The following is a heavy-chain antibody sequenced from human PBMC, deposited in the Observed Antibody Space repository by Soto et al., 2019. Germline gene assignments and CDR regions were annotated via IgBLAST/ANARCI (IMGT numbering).Heavy chain of an antibody. D-gene: IGHD1-1*01. Sequence: SETLCLTCAVYGGSFSGYYWSWIRQPPGKGLEWIGEINHSGSTNYNPSLKSRVTISVDTSKNQFSLKLSSVTAADTAVYYCARYNPNWNDDDYWGQGTLVTVSS. CDR2: INHSGST. CDR3: ARYNPNWNDDDY. CDR1: GGSFSGYY. V-gene: IGHV4-34*01. J-gene: IGHJ4*02.